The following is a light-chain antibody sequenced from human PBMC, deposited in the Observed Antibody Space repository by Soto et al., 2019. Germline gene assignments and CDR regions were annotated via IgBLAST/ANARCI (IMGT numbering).Light chain of an antibody. CDR2: DAS. J-gene: IGKJ5*01. Sequence: EIVLTQSPGTLSLSPWERATLSCRASQSVNSNSLAWYQQKPGQAPRLLIYDASNRVTGIPARFRGSGSETEFTLTISRLQPDDFATYFCHSRAFGQGTRLEIK. V-gene: IGKV3-20*01. CDR3: HSRA. CDR1: QSVNSNS.